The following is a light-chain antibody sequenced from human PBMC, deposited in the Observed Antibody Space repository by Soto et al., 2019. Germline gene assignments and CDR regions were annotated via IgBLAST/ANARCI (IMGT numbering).Light chain of an antibody. CDR1: QSISSY. CDR2: VAS. CDR3: QQTYSFPLT. V-gene: IGKV1-39*01. Sequence: DIQMTQSPSSLSASVGDRVTITCRASQSISSYLNWYQQKPGKAPELLIYVASTLQSGVPSRFSGHEFGKDFTLPLNTPQPEGFATYYCQQTYSFPLTFGQGTMVELK. J-gene: IGKJ1*01.